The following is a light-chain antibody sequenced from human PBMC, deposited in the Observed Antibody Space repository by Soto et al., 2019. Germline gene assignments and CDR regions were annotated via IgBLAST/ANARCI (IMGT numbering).Light chain of an antibody. CDR1: QNVYINS. J-gene: IGKJ3*01. CDR3: QQYGGAPFT. V-gene: IGKV3-20*01. Sequence: EIVLTQSPRTFSLSPGESATLSCRASQNVYINSLAWFQQKPGQTPRLLIYGPSTRAAGVPDRFTGSGSGADSALTITSLEPEDFAMYYCQQYGGAPFTFGPGTRV. CDR2: GPS.